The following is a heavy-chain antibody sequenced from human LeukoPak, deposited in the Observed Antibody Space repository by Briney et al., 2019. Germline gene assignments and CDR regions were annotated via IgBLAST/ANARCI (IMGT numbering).Heavy chain of an antibody. CDR2: INHSGST. J-gene: IGHJ6*03. CDR1: GGSARGYY. V-gene: IGHV4-34*01. CDR3: ARGLSISRYSSSWYRGDYYYYMDV. Sequence: SETLSLTRAVYGGSARGYYWSCIRQPPGKGLEWIGEINHSGSTNYNPSLKSRVTISVDTSKNQFSLKLSSVTAADTAVYYCARGLSISRYSSSWYRGDYYYYMDVWGKGTTVTVSS. D-gene: IGHD6-13*01.